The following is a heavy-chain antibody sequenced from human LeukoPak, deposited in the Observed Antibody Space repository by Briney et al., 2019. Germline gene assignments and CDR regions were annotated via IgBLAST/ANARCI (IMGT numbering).Heavy chain of an antibody. CDR3: AKVRLGYCSGGSCSRGGTSMDV. CDR2: INSDGSST. Sequence: GGSLRLSCAASGFTFSSYWMHWVRQVPGKGLVWVSRINSDGSSTSYADSVKGRFTISRDNSKNTLYLQMNSLRAEDTAVYYCAKVRLGYCSGGSCSRGGTSMDVWGRGTTVTISS. J-gene: IGHJ6*03. V-gene: IGHV3-74*01. D-gene: IGHD2-15*01. CDR1: GFTFSSYW.